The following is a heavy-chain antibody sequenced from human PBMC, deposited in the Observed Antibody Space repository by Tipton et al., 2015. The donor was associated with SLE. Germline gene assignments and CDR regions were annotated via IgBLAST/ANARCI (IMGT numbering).Heavy chain of an antibody. CDR2: ISSRSSFI. D-gene: IGHD2-15*01. V-gene: IGHV3-21*01. Sequence: GSLRLSCAASGLTFSSYTMIWVRQAPGKGPEWVSSISSRSSFIFYADSVKGRFTVSRDNAKNSLFLQMNGLGAEDTALYYCATVTGDNYFYYMDVWGNGTTVAVSS. CDR3: ATVTGDNYFYYMDV. CDR1: GLTFSSYT. J-gene: IGHJ6*03.